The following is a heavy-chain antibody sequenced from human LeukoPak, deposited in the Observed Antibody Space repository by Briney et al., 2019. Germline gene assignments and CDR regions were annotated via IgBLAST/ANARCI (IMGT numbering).Heavy chain of an antibody. D-gene: IGHD3-22*01. Sequence: ASVTLSCYAAGSTFTSYGVSWWRQAPGQGLEGLGGTSAYNGNTNSANKLQGRITMTTDTSTSTAYVELRSLRSEDTAVYYCAREGPGPRQSDTYYYDSSGYYHHDAFDIWGQGTMVTVSS. V-gene: IGHV1-18*01. CDR2: TSAYNGNT. CDR1: GSTFTSYG. CDR3: AREGPGPRQSDTYYYDSSGYYHHDAFDI. J-gene: IGHJ3*02.